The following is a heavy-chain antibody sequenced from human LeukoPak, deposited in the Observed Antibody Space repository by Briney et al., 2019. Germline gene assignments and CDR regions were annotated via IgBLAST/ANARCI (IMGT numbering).Heavy chain of an antibody. D-gene: IGHD2-8*02. CDR2: IYYSGRT. CDR3: ARPGGSYRAEYFQR. Sequence: PSETLSLTCTVSGDSISSTSYYWGWIRQPPGKGLEWIGTIYYSGRTYYNPSLKSRVTIFVDTAKNQVSLKLSSVTAADTAVYYCARPGGSYRAEYFQRWGQGTLVTVSS. V-gene: IGHV4-39*01. CDR1: GDSISSTSYY. J-gene: IGHJ1*01.